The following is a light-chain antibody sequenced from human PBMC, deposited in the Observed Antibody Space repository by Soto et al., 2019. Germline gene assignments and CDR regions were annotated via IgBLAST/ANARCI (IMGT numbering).Light chain of an antibody. CDR1: SSNIGAGYD. V-gene: IGLV1-40*01. J-gene: IGLJ1*01. Sequence: QAVVTQPPSVSGAPGQRVTISCTGSSSNIGAGYDVPWYQQLPGTAPKLLIYGNSNRPSGVPDRFSGSKSGTSASLAITGLQAEDEADYYCQSYDSSLGYVFGTGTKLTVL. CDR2: GNS. CDR3: QSYDSSLGYV.